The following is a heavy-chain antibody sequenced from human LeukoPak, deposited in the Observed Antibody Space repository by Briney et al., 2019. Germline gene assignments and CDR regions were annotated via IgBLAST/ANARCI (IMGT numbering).Heavy chain of an antibody. CDR3: AKDDYSGGGAFDI. J-gene: IGHJ3*02. D-gene: IGHD4-11*01. CDR1: GFSFSSYA. Sequence: GGSLRLSCVASGFSFSSYAMSWVRQAPGKGLGWVSGISGSGISTDYADSVKGRFTISRDNSKNTLYLHMNTLRAGDTAVYYCAKDDYSGGGAFDIWGQGTMVTVSS. CDR2: ISGSGIST. V-gene: IGHV3-23*01.